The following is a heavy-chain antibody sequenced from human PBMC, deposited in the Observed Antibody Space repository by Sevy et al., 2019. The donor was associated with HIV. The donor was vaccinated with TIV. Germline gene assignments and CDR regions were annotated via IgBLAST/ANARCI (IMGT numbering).Heavy chain of an antibody. CDR1: GFTFSDYY. CDR2: IVGSGNTI. D-gene: IGHD2-8*01. J-gene: IGHJ4*02. Sequence: GGSLRLSCAASGFTFSDYYMSWIRQAPGKGLEWVSYIVGSGNTIYYADSVKGRFTISRDNAKNSLYLQMNSLRAEDTAVYYCARTRFPLEQTERDGYFDYWGQGTLVTVSS. CDR3: ARTRFPLEQTERDGYFDY. V-gene: IGHV3-11*01.